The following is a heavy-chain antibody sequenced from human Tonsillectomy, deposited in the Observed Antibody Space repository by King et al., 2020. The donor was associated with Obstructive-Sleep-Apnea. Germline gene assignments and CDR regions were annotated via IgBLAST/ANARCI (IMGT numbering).Heavy chain of an antibody. CDR2: ISSSSSNT. D-gene: IGHD3-3*01. CDR1: GFTFSDYY. J-gene: IGHJ4*02. V-gene: IGHV3-11*06. CDR3: ARVLNVDVWSGYPFRY. Sequence: QVQLVESGGGLVKPGGSLRLSCAASGFTFSDYYMSWIRQAPGKGLEWVSYISSSSSNTNYADSVKGRVTISRDNAKNSLYLQMYSLRAEDTALYYCARVLNVDVWSGYPFRYWGQGTLVTVSS.